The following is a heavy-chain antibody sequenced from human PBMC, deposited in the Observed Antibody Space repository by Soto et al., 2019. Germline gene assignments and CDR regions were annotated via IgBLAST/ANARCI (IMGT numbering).Heavy chain of an antibody. CDR2: VYYTGSS. J-gene: IGHJ5*02. Sequence: QVQLQESGPGLVKPSETLSLTCTVSGGSISTYYWTWIRQPPGKGLQWIGNVYYTGSSKYNPSLKSLVTISVDRSKNQFSLKLSSVTAADTAVYYCARVWFGGENWVDPWGQGTLVTVSS. CDR3: ARVWFGGENWVDP. CDR1: GGSISTYY. V-gene: IGHV4-59*01. D-gene: IGHD3-10*01.